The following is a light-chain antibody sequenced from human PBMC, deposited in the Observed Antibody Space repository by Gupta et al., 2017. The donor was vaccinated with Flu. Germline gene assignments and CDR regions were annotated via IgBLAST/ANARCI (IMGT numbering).Light chain of an antibody. Sequence: EIVLTQSPATLSLSPGERATLSCRASQSVGTYLAWYQQKPGQTPRLLIYDASNRDTGIPARFSGSGSGTDFTLTISSREPEDFAVYYCQKRSNWPPYTFGQGTMLEIK. CDR1: QSVGTY. J-gene: IGKJ2*01. CDR3: QKRSNWPPYT. CDR2: DAS. V-gene: IGKV3-11*01.